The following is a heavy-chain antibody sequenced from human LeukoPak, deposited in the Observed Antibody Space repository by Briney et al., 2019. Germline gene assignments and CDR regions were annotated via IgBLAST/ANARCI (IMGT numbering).Heavy chain of an antibody. CDR1: GYTFTSYD. CDR2: KNPNSGNT. V-gene: IGHV1-8*01. J-gene: IGHJ4*02. Sequence: ASVNVSCKASGYTFTSYDINWVRQATGQGLEWMGWKNPNSGNTGYAQKFQGRVTMTRNTSISIAYMELSSLRSDDTAVYYCARATGKDILTGRKLDNWGQGTLVTVSS. D-gene: IGHD3-9*01. CDR3: ARATGKDILTGRKLDN.